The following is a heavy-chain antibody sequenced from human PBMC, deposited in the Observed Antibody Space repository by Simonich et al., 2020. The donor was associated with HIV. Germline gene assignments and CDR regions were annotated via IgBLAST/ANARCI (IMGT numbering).Heavy chain of an antibody. D-gene: IGHD3-3*01. V-gene: IGHV3-23*01. CDR3: AKDRYYNFWSGYYDY. CDR1: GFTFSSSA. J-gene: IGHJ4*02. CDR2: IRGSGCST. Sequence: EVQLLESGGGLVQPGGSLRLSCAASGFTFSSSAMSWVRQAPGKGVEWVSAIRGSGCSTYYADSVKGRFTISRDNSKNTLYLQMNSLRAEDTAVYYCAKDRYYNFWSGYYDYWGQGTLVTVSS.